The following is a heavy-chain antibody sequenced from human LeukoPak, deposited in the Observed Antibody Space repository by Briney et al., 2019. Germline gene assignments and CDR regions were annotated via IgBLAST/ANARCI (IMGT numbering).Heavy chain of an antibody. CDR1: GFTFSSYA. CDR2: ISYDGSNK. Sequence: GGSLRLSCAASGFTFSSYAMHWVRQAPGKGLEWVAVISYDGSNKYYADSVKGRFTISRDNSKNTLYLQMNSLGAEDTAVYYCARGGYSYGYDLWGQGTLVTVSS. D-gene: IGHD5-18*01. V-gene: IGHV3-30-3*01. CDR3: ARGGYSYGYDL. J-gene: IGHJ4*02.